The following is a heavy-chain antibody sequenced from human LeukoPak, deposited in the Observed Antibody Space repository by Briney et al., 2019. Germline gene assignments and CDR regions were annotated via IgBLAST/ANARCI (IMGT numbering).Heavy chain of an antibody. CDR1: GGSFSGYY. CDR2: INHSGST. J-gene: IGHJ4*02. Sequence: SETLSLTCAVYGGSFSGYYWSWIRQPPGKGLEWIGEINHSGSTNYNPSLKSRVTISVDTSKNQFSLKLSSVTAADTAVYYCARGTIAAAGRLWAYFDYWGQGTLVTVSS. V-gene: IGHV4-34*01. D-gene: IGHD6-13*01. CDR3: ARGTIAAAGRLWAYFDY.